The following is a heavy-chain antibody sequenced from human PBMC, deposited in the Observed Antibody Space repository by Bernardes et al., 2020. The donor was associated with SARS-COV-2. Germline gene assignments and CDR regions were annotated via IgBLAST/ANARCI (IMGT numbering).Heavy chain of an antibody. J-gene: IGHJ4*02. CDR1: GFTFSEYP. Sequence: GGSLRLSCSGSGFTFSEYPMHWVRQTPGKGLEYVSTLSDNGGSTHYGDSVKGRFTISGDNSKNTMYLQMNSLRVEDTAVYYCVKERPGGAYWGQGILFIVSS. CDR3: VKERPGGAY. D-gene: IGHD3-10*01. CDR2: LSDNGGST. V-gene: IGHV3-64D*06.